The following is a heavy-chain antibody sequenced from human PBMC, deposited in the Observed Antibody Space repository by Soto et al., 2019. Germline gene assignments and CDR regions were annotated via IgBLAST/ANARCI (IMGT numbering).Heavy chain of an antibody. Sequence: GGSLRLSCSASGFAFSSYAMHWVRQTPGKGLEYVSAISPQGGSTYYADSVKDRFTISRDKSKRTLYLQMNSLTTEDTAVYYCARDPMGSSSWYGWCFDPWGQGTLVTVSS. D-gene: IGHD6-13*01. J-gene: IGHJ5*02. CDR3: ARDPMGSSSWYGWCFDP. V-gene: IGHV3-64*04. CDR2: ISPQGGST. CDR1: GFAFSSYA.